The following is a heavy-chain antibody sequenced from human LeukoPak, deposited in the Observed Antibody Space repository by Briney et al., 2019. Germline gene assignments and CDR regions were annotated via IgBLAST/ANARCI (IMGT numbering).Heavy chain of an antibody. CDR2: INSDGSST. J-gene: IGHJ4*02. Sequence: GGSLRLSCAASGFTFSSYWMHWVRQAPGKGLVWVSRINSDGSSTSYADSVKGRFTISRDNAKNTLYLQMNSLRAEDTAVYYCAHGADYLDSSGYIGYYFDYWGQGTLVTVSS. V-gene: IGHV3-74*01. D-gene: IGHD3-22*01. CDR1: GFTFSSYW. CDR3: AHGADYLDSSGYIGYYFDY.